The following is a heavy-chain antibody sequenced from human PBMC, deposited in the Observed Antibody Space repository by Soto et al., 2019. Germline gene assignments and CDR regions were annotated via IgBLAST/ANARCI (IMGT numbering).Heavy chain of an antibody. CDR2: TYYRSRWYN. D-gene: IGHD2-8*01. Sequence: SQTLSLTCAISGDSVSSNSASWNWIRQSPSRGLEWLGRTYYRSRWYNDYAESVKSRISINPDTSKNQFSLQLNSVTPEDTAVYSCQRGNNGVEVAKFGYWGRGTQVTVSS. CDR1: GDSVSSNSAS. J-gene: IGHJ4*02. CDR3: QRGNNGVEVAKFGY. V-gene: IGHV6-1*01.